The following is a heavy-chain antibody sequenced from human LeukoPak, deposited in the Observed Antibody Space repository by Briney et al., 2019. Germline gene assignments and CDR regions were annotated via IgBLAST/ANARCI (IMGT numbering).Heavy chain of an antibody. J-gene: IGHJ6*02. CDR2: INYSGST. CDR1: GGSISSSSYY. V-gene: IGHV4-39*01. D-gene: IGHD1-1*01. Sequence: SETLSLTCTVSGGSISSSSYYWGWIRQPPGKGLEWVGSINYSGSTHYNPSLKSRVTISVDTSKNQFSLKLSSVTAADTAVYYCASHHYNMDVWGQGTTVTVSS. CDR3: ASHHYNMDV.